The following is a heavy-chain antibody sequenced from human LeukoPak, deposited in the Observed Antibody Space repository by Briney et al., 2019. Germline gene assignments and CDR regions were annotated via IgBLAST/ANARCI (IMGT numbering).Heavy chain of an antibody. V-gene: IGHV1-2*02. J-gene: IGHJ5*02. D-gene: IGHD3-10*01. CDR2: INPNSDGT. CDR1: GYTFTSYD. CDR3: ATDPSHYYGSGYPAKNSRWDWFDP. Sequence: ASVKVSCKASGYTFTSYDINWVRHAPGQGLEWMGWINPNSDGTNYAQKFQGRVTMTRDTSISTAYMELSSLRSDDTAVYYCATDPSHYYGSGYPAKNSRWDWFDPWGQGTLVTVSS.